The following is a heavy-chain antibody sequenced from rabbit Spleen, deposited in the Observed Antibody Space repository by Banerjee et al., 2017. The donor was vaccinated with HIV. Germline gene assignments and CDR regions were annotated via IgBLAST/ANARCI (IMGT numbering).Heavy chain of an antibody. V-gene: IGHV1S40*01. CDR2: IATGSSADT. J-gene: IGHJ4*01. D-gene: IGHD4-1*01. Sequence: QSLEESGGDLVKPGASLTLTCTASGFSFSSRYYLCWVRQAPGKGLEWIACIATGSSADTYYASWAKGRFTISKTSSTTVDLKMTSLTAADTATYFCARRGGGSGWGKNLWGPGTLVTVS. CDR1: GFSFSSRYY. CDR3: ARRGGGSGWGKNL.